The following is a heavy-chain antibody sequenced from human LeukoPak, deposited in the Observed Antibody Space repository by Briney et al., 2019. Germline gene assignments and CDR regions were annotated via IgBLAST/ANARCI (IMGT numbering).Heavy chain of an antibody. J-gene: IGHJ6*02. V-gene: IGHV1-2*02. CDR1: GYTFTGYY. D-gene: IGHD2-8*01. Sequence: ASVKVSCKASGYTFTGYYMHWVRQAPGQGLEWMGWINPNSGGTNYAQKFQGRVTMTRDTSISTAYMELSRLRSDDTAVYYCAEAPCTNGVCFLYYYGMDVWGQGTTVTVSS. CDR2: INPNSGGT. CDR3: AEAPCTNGVCFLYYYGMDV.